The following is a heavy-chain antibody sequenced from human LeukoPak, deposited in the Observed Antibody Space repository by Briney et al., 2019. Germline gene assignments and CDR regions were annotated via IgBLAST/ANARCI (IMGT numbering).Heavy chain of an antibody. CDR3: ARAHTSGWYYFDY. Sequence: GGSLRLSCAASGFTFSSYGMHWVRQAPGKGLEWVAGISYDGSNKYYADSVKGRFTISRDNSKNTLYLQMNSLRAEDTAVYYCARAHTSGWYYFDYWGQGTLVTVSS. V-gene: IGHV3-30*03. J-gene: IGHJ4*02. D-gene: IGHD6-19*01. CDR2: ISYDGSNK. CDR1: GFTFSSYG.